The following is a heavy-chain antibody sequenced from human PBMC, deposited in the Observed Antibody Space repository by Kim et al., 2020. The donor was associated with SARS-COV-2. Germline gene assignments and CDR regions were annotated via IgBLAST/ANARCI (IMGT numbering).Heavy chain of an antibody. CDR3: ARDLSGSNAYFDY. J-gene: IGHJ4*02. D-gene: IGHD1-26*01. V-gene: IGHV3-33*01. CDR2: IWYDGSNK. Sequence: LSLTCAASGFTFSSYGMHWVRQAPGKGLEWVAVIWYDGSNKYYADSVKGRFTISRDNSKNTLYLQMNSLRAEDTAVYYCARDLSGSNAYFDYWGQGTLVTVSS. CDR1: GFTFSSYG.